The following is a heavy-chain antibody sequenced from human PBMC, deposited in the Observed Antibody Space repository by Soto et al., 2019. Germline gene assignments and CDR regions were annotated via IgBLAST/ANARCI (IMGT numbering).Heavy chain of an antibody. CDR3: ARYRISGSWSKFDY. V-gene: IGHV4-31*03. Sequence: QVLLQESGPGLMKPSQTLSLTCTVSGLTISSASYYWSWIRQHPGKALEWVGNIYYNGSTYYSPSLKSRVTLWVDASKNQFSLRLASVTAADTAVYYCARYRISGSWSKFDYWGQGTLVTVSS. CDR2: IYYNGST. D-gene: IGHD6-13*01. J-gene: IGHJ4*02. CDR1: GLTISSASYY.